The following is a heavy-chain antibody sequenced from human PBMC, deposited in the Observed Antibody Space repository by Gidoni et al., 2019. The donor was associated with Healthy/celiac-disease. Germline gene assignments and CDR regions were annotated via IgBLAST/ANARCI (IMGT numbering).Heavy chain of an antibody. V-gene: IGHV4-59*01. CDR2: IYYSGST. CDR3: AREGSGWYGTGEEDAFDI. CDR1: GGSISRYY. Sequence: QVQLQESDPGLVKPSETLSLTCTVSGGSISRYYWSWIRQPPGKGLEWIGYIYYSGSTNYNPSLKSRVTISVDTSKNQFSLKLSSVTAADTAVYYCAREGSGWYGTGEEDAFDIWGQGTMVTVSS. D-gene: IGHD6-19*01. J-gene: IGHJ3*02.